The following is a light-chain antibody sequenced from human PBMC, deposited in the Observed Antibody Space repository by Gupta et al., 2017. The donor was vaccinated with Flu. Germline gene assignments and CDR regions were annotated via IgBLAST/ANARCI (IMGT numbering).Light chain of an antibody. CDR1: QSVSSSY. Sequence: EIVLTQSPGTLSLSPGERATLSCRASQSVSSSYLAWYQQKPGQAPRLLIYCASSRATGIPDRFSGSGYGTDFTLTISRREPEDFAVYYCQQDGSSPMYIFGQGTKVEIK. CDR2: CAS. V-gene: IGKV3-20*01. J-gene: IGKJ2*01. CDR3: QQDGSSPMYI.